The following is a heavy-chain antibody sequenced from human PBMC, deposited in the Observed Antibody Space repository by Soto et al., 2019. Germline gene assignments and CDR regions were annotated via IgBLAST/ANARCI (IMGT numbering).Heavy chain of an antibody. D-gene: IGHD1-26*01. CDR1: GFTSSSYS. CDR2: ISSSSSYI. Sequence: GGSLRLSCAASGFTSSSYSMNWVRQAPGKGLEWVSSISSSSSYIYYADSVKGRFTISRDNAKNSLYLQMNSLRAEDTAVYYCARSRTTTSPRDAFDIWGQGTMVTVSS. CDR3: ARSRTTTSPRDAFDI. V-gene: IGHV3-21*01. J-gene: IGHJ3*02.